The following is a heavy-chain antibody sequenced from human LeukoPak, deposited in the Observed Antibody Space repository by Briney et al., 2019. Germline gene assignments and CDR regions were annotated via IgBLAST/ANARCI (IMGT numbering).Heavy chain of an antibody. CDR3: AKRFSSGWTYFDY. D-gene: IGHD6-19*01. V-gene: IGHV3-30*02. Sequence: GGSLRLSCAASGFTLSSYGMHWVRQAPGKGLEWVAFIRYDGSNKYYADSVKGRFTISRDSSKNTLYLQMNSLRAEDTAVYYCAKRFSSGWTYFDYWGQGTLVTVSS. CDR2: IRYDGSNK. J-gene: IGHJ4*02. CDR1: GFTLSSYG.